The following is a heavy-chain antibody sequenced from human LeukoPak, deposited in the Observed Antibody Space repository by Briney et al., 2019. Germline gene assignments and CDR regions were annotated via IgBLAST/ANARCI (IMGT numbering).Heavy chain of an antibody. V-gene: IGHV4-34*01. J-gene: IGHJ6*03. Sequence: PSETLSLTCAVYGGSFSGYYWSWIRQPPGKGLEWIGEINHSGSTYYNPSLKSRVTISVDTSKNQFSLKLSSVTAADTAVYYCATPRAYDSSGYYYDYYYYYMDVWGKGTTVTVSS. CDR1: GGSFSGYY. CDR3: ATPRAYDSSGYYYDYYYYYMDV. D-gene: IGHD3-22*01. CDR2: INHSGST.